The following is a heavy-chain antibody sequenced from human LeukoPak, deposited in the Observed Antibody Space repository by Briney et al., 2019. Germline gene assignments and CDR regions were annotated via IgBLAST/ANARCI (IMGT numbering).Heavy chain of an antibody. CDR2: INPNSGGT. J-gene: IGHJ4*02. V-gene: IGHV1-2*02. CDR1: GYTFTGYY. CDR3: TLTYCSGGSCYSDYFDY. Sequence: GASVKVSCKASGYTFTGYYMHWVRQAPGQGLEWMGWINPNSGGTNYAQKFQGRVTMTRDTSISTAYMELSRLRSEDTAVYYCTLTYCSGGSCYSDYFDYWGQGTLVTVSS. D-gene: IGHD2-15*01.